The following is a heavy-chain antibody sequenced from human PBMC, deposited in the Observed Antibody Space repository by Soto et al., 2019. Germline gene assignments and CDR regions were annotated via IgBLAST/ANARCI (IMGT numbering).Heavy chain of an antibody. V-gene: IGHV4-30-4*01. D-gene: IGHD3-22*01. CDR2: IYSSGST. CDR3: ARGGGYDY. CDR1: GVSISSGDDY. J-gene: IGHJ4*02. Sequence: SETLSLTCSVSGVSISSGDDYWSWIRQPPGKGLEWIGYIYSSGSTYSNPSLRSRATISADTSKNQFSLKLTSVTAADTAVYYCARGGGYDYWGQGALVTVSS.